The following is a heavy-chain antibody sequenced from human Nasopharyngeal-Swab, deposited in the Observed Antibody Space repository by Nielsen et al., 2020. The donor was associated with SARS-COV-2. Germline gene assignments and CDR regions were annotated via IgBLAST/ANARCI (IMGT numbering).Heavy chain of an antibody. Sequence: GESLKISCAASGSSFSDHHMDWVRQAPGRGLEWVGRASNKANSYTTESAPSVEGRFTVSRDDSKNSLSLQMDSLKTEDTAIYYCARLMGTAYDIWGQGTLVTVSS. J-gene: IGHJ3*02. CDR3: ARLMGTAYDI. CDR1: GSSFSDHH. CDR2: ASNKANSYTT. V-gene: IGHV3-72*01. D-gene: IGHD2-8*01.